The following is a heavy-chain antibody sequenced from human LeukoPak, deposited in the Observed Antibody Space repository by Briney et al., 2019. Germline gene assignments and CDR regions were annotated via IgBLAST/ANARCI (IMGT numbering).Heavy chain of an antibody. CDR1: GFTFSDYP. V-gene: IGHV3-30-3*01. J-gene: IGHJ4*02. Sequence: GGSLRLSCAASGFTFSDYPMHWVRQAPGKGLEWVAVISYDGSNKYNADSVKGRFTISRDNSRNTLYLQMNSLRAEDTSIYYCAREENMGQIEYWGQGTLVTVSS. CDR3: AREENMGQIEY. D-gene: IGHD1/OR15-1a*01. CDR2: ISYDGSNK.